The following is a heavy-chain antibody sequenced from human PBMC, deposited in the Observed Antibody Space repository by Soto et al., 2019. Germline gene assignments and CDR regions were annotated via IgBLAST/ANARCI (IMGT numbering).Heavy chain of an antibody. D-gene: IGHD2-15*01. CDR2: IWYDGSNK. CDR3: ARARYCSGGSCLIDY. Sequence: QVQLVESGGGVVQPGRSLRLSCAASGFTFSSYGMHWVRQAPGKGLEWVAVIWYDGSNKYYADSVKGRFTISRDNSKNTLYLQMTSLRAEDTAVYYCARARYCSGGSCLIDYWGQGTLVTVSS. J-gene: IGHJ4*02. V-gene: IGHV3-33*01. CDR1: GFTFSSYG.